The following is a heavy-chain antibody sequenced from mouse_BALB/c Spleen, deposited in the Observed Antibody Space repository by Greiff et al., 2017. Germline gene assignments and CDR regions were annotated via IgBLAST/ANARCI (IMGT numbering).Heavy chain of an antibody. J-gene: IGHJ3*01. CDR2: ISYSGST. CDR3: ARKGNYYGPAWLAY. CDR1: GYSITSDYA. V-gene: IGHV3-2*02. Sequence: DVKLQESGPGLVKPSQSLSLTCTVTGYSITSDYAWNWIRQFPGNKLEWMGYISYSGSTSYNPSLKSRISITRDTSKNQFFLQLNSVTTEDTATYYCARKGNYYGPAWLAYWGQGTLVTVSA. D-gene: IGHD1-2*01.